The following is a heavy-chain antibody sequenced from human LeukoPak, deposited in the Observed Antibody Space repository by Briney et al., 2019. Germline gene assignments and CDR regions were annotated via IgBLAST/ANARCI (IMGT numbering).Heavy chain of an antibody. CDR3: ARARRDVAEAMD. Sequence: YPSETLSLTCTVSGYSISNGYYWDWIRQSPGKGLEWIGGIYYNGRTYYNPSLKSRVNISPDTSKNQFSLKLSSVTAADTAVYYCARARRDVAEAMDWGQGTLVTVSS. CDR2: IYYNGRT. V-gene: IGHV4-38-2*02. D-gene: IGHD1-14*01. J-gene: IGHJ4*02. CDR1: GYSISNGYY.